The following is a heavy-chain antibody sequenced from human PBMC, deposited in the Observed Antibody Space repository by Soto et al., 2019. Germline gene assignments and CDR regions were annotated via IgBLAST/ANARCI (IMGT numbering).Heavy chain of an antibody. D-gene: IGHD3-9*01. V-gene: IGHV3-30-3*01. Sequence: TGGSLRLSCAASGFTFSSYAMHWVRQAPGKGLEWVAVISYDGSNKYYADSVKGRFTISRDNSKNTLYLQMNSLRAEDTAVYYCATSSYDILTGRHPDVWGQGTTVTVSS. CDR2: ISYDGSNK. CDR1: GFTFSSYA. J-gene: IGHJ6*02. CDR3: ATSSYDILTGRHPDV.